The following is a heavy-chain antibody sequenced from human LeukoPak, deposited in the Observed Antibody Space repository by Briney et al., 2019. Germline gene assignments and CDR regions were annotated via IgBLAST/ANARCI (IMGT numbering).Heavy chain of an antibody. Sequence: GASVKVSCKASGYTFTGYYVHWVRQAPGQGLEWIGWINPNSGGTNYAQKFQGRVTITRDTSISTAYMELSRLRSDDTAVYYCARAPSSTSCPNIWGQGTMVTVSS. V-gene: IGHV1-2*02. D-gene: IGHD2-2*01. CDR1: GYTFTGYY. CDR3: ARAPSSTSCPNI. CDR2: INPNSGGT. J-gene: IGHJ3*02.